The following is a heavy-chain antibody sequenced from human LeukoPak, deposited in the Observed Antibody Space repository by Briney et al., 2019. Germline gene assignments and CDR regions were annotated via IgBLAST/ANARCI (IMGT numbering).Heavy chain of an antibody. V-gene: IGHV3-30*02. CDR3: SKDRGVFGVAYSLDY. CDR1: GFRFSSYG. Sequence: PGGSLRLSCAASGFRFSSYGMHWVRQAPGKGLDWVAYIRYDGIKYYADSVKGRFTISRDLSKNTLFLQMNSLRPEDTAVYYCSKDRGVFGVAYSLDYWGQGTLVTVSS. D-gene: IGHD3-3*01. J-gene: IGHJ4*02. CDR2: IRYDGIK.